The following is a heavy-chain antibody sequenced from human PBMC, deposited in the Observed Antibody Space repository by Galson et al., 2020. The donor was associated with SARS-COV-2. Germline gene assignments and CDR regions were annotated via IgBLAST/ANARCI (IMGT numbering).Heavy chain of an antibody. V-gene: IGHV4-39*01. J-gene: IGHJ3*02. D-gene: IGHD3-22*01. Sequence: SETLSLTYTFSGGSISSSSYYWGWIRQPPGKGLEWIGSIYYSGSTYYNPSLKSRVTISVDTSKNQFSLKLSSVTAADTAVYYCARLPYYYDSSYAFDIWGQGTMVTVSS. CDR1: GGSISSSSYY. CDR2: IYYSGST. CDR3: ARLPYYYDSSYAFDI.